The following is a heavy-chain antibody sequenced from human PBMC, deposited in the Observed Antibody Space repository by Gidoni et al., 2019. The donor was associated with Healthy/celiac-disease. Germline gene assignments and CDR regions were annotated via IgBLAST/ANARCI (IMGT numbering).Heavy chain of an antibody. CDR3: AREYYYDSSGYYGVSSDAFDI. J-gene: IGHJ3*02. Sequence: QVQLVESGGGVVQPGRSLRLSCAASGFTFSSYAMHWVRQAPGKGLEWVAVISYDGSNKYYADSVKGRFTISRDNSKNTLYLQMNSLRAEDTAVYYCAREYYYDSSGYYGVSSDAFDIWGQGTMVTVSS. CDR2: ISYDGSNK. V-gene: IGHV3-30-3*01. CDR1: GFTFSSYA. D-gene: IGHD3-22*01.